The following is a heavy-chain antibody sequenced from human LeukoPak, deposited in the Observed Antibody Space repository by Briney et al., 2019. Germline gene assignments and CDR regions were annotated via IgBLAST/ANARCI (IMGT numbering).Heavy chain of an antibody. D-gene: IGHD3-22*01. Sequence: ESGPTLVNPTQTLTLTCTFSGFSLSTSGMCVSWIRQPPGKALEWLALIDWDDDKYYSTSLKTRLTISKDTSKNQVVLTMTNMDPVDTATYYCARIQRGYYYDSSGYPPLDAFDIWGQGTMVTVYS. V-gene: IGHV2-70*01. CDR2: IDWDDDK. CDR3: ARIQRGYYYDSSGYPPLDAFDI. J-gene: IGHJ3*02. CDR1: GFSLSTSGMC.